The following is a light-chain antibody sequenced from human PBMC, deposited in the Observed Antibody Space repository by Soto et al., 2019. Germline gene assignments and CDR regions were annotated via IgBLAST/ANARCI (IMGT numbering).Light chain of an antibody. V-gene: IGKV3-11*01. Sequence: EIVLTQSPATLSLSPVERATLSCRASQSVSSSLAWYQQKPGQAPRLLIYDASNRATGIPARFSGSGSGTDFTLTISSLEPEDFAVYYCQQRSDWLPITFGQGTRLEIK. CDR2: DAS. J-gene: IGKJ5*01. CDR3: QQRSDWLPIT. CDR1: QSVSSS.